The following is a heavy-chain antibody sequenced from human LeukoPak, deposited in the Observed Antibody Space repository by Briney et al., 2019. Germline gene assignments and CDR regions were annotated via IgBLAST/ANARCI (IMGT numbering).Heavy chain of an antibody. CDR1: GFTFSSYG. J-gene: IGHJ4*02. CDR2: IRYDGSNK. Sequence: PGGSLRHSCAASGFTFSSYGMHWVRQAPGKGLEWVAFIRYDGSNKYYADSVKGRFTISRDNSKNTLYLQMNSLRAEDTAVYYCAKDWSVAVVGAADYWGQGTLVTVSS. CDR3: AKDWSVAVVGAADY. V-gene: IGHV3-30*02. D-gene: IGHD2-15*01.